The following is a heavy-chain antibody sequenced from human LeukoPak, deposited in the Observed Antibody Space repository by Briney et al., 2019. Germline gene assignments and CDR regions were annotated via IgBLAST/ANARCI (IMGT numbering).Heavy chain of an antibody. Sequence: SETLSLTCTVSGGSISSSSYYWGWIRQPPGKGLEWIGSIYYSGSTYYNPSLKSRVTISVDTSKNQFSLKLSSVTAADTAVYYCARHSYSSGWYSDSWGQGTLATVSS. D-gene: IGHD6-19*01. CDR2: IYYSGST. CDR3: ARHSYSSGWYSDS. J-gene: IGHJ4*02. CDR1: GGSISSSSYY. V-gene: IGHV4-39*01.